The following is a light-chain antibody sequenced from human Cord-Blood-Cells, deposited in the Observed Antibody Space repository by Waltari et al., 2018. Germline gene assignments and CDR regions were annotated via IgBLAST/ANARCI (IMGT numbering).Light chain of an antibody. CDR3: CSYAGSSTLV. CDR2: EGS. Sequence: QSALTQPAPVSGSPGQSIPISCTGTSSDGGSYNLVSWYQQHPGKAPKLMIYEGSKRPSGVSNRFSGSRSGNTASLTISGLQAEDEADYYCCSYAGSSTLVFGGGTKLTVL. J-gene: IGLJ2*01. V-gene: IGLV2-23*01. CDR1: SSDGGSYNL.